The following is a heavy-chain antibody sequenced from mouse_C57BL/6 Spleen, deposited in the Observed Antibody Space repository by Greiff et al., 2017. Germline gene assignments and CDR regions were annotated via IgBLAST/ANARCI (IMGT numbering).Heavy chain of an antibody. D-gene: IGHD2-4*01. J-gene: IGHJ2*01. CDR1: GYAFSSYW. Sequence: QVQLKQSGAELVKPGASVKISCKASGYAFSSYWMNWVKQRPGKGLEGIGQIYPGDGDTNYNGKFKGKATLTAAKSSSTDYMQISSLTSADSAFYFCARNYYDYADYWGQGATLTVSS. V-gene: IGHV1-80*01. CDR2: IYPGDGDT. CDR3: ARNYYDYADY.